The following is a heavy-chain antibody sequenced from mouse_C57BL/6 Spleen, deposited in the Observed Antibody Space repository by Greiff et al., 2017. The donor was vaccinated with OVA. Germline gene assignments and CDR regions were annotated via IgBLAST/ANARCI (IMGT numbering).Heavy chain of an antibody. V-gene: IGHV5-16*01. D-gene: IGHD1-1*01. CDR1: GFTFSDYY. Sequence: EVHLVESEGGLVQPGSSMKLSCTASGFTFSDYYMAWVRQVPEKGLEWVANINYDGSSTYYLDSLKSRFIISRDNAKNILYLQMSSLKSEDTATYYCARGALHDYYGSGDWYFDVWGTGTTVTVSS. J-gene: IGHJ1*03. CDR3: ARGALHDYYGSGDWYFDV. CDR2: INYDGSST.